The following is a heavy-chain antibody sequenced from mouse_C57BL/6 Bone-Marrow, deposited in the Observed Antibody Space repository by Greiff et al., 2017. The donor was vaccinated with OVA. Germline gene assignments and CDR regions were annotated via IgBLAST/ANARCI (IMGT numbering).Heavy chain of an antibody. CDR1: GFTFSDYY. CDR2: ISNGGGST. J-gene: IGHJ2*01. CDR3: ARRDYYGVYFDY. Sequence: EVNVVESGGGLVQPGGSLKLSCAASGFTFSDYYMYWVRQTPEKRLEWVAYISNGGGSTYYPDTVKGRFTISRDNAKNTLYLQMSRLKSEDTAMYYCARRDYYGVYFDYWGQGTTLTVSS. D-gene: IGHD1-1*01. V-gene: IGHV5-12*01.